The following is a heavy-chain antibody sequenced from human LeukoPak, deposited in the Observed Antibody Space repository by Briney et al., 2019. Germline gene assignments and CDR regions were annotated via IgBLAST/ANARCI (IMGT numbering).Heavy chain of an antibody. CDR1: GFTFSSYS. Sequence: GGSLRLSCAASGFTFSSYSMNWVRQAPGKGLEWVSSISSSSSYIYYADSVKGRFTISRDNAKNSLYLQMNSLRAEDTAVYYCAREGITMVRGVISWGQGTLVTVSS. V-gene: IGHV3-21*01. CDR3: AREGITMVRGVIS. D-gene: IGHD3-10*01. CDR2: ISSSSSYI. J-gene: IGHJ4*02.